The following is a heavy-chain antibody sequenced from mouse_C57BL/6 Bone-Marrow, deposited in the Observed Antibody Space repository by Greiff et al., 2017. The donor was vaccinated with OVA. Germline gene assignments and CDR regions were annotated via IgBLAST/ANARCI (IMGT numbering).Heavy chain of an antibody. Sequence: EVKLVESEGGLVQPGSSMKLSCTASGFTFSDYYMAWVRQVPEKGLEWVANINYDGSSTYYLDSLKSRFIISRDNAKNILYLQMSSLKSEDTATYYCARDRDYYGSSPPGFAYWGQGTLVTVSA. CDR3: ARDRDYYGSSPPGFAY. J-gene: IGHJ3*01. CDR2: INYDGSST. D-gene: IGHD1-1*01. CDR1: GFTFSDYY. V-gene: IGHV5-16*01.